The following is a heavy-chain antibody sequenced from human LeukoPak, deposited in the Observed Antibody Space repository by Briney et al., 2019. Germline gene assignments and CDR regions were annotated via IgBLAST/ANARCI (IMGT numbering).Heavy chain of an antibody. J-gene: IGHJ4*02. CDR3: ARVSLGGFRVLDRYFDY. V-gene: IGHV1-2*02. D-gene: IGHD4/OR15-4a*01. CDR1: GYTFTGYY. Sequence: ASVKVSCKASGYTFTGYYIHWVRQAPGQGLEWMGWINPNSGGTRYAQKFQGRVTMTRDTSISTAYMELSRLRSDDTAVFYCARVSLGGFRVLDRYFDYWGQGILVTVSS. CDR2: INPNSGGT.